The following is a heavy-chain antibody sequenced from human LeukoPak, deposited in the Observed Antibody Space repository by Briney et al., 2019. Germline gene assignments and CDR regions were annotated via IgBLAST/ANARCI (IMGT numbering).Heavy chain of an antibody. CDR3: ARDGFYGGAVAPIDY. CDR2: IYYSGST. D-gene: IGHD4/OR15-4a*01. V-gene: IGHV4-39*07. J-gene: IGHJ4*02. CDR1: GGSISSSSYY. Sequence: SETLSLTCTVSGGSISSSSYYWGWIRQPPGKGLEWIGSIYYSGSTYYNPSLKSRVTISVDTSKNQFSLKLSSVTAADTAVYYCARDGFYGGAVAPIDYWGQGTLVTVSS.